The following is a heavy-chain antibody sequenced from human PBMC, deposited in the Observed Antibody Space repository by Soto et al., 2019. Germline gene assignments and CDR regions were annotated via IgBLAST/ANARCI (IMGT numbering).Heavy chain of an antibody. J-gene: IGHJ4*02. Sequence: RASVKVSCKASGYTFTSYGISWVRQAPGQGLEWMGWISAYNGNTNYAQKLQGRVTMTTDTSTSTAYMELRSLRSDDTAVYYCARVYEGDYDILTGYYTEYYFDYWGQGTLVTVSS. CDR3: ARVYEGDYDILTGYYTEYYFDY. CDR1: GYTFTSYG. CDR2: ISAYNGNT. V-gene: IGHV1-18*04. D-gene: IGHD3-9*01.